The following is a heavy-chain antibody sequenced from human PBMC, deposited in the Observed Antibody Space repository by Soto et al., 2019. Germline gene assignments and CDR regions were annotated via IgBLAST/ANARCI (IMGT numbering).Heavy chain of an antibody. D-gene: IGHD3-16*02. Sequence: QITLKESGPTLVKPTQTLTLTCTFSGFSLSTSGVGVGWIRQPPGKALEWLALIYWDDDKRYSPSLKSRLTITKDTSKSQVVLTMTNMDPVDTATYCCAHRVPIWGRYRPDWFDTWGQGTLVTVSS. J-gene: IGHJ5*02. CDR2: IYWDDDK. CDR1: GFSLSTSGVG. CDR3: AHRVPIWGRYRPDWFDT. V-gene: IGHV2-5*02.